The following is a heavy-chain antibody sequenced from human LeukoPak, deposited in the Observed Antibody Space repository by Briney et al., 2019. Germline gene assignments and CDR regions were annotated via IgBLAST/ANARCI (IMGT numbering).Heavy chain of an antibody. V-gene: IGHV3-30*04. D-gene: IGHD3-10*01. J-gene: IGHJ6*02. CDR3: ARGEQWFGELLYYYGMDV. CDR1: GFAFSSYA. Sequence: GGSLRLSCAASGFAFSSYAMHWVRQAPGKGLEWVAVISYDGSNKYYADSVEGRFTISRDNSKNTLYLQMNSLRAEDTAVYYCARGEQWFGELLYYYGMDVWGQGTTVTVSS. CDR2: ISYDGSNK.